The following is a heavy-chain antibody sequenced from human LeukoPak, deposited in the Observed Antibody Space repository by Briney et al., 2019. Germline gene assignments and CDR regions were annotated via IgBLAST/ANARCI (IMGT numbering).Heavy chain of an antibody. CDR2: VNRDGNEK. Sequence: PGGSLRLSCVASGFTFNKYWMIWVRQAPGKGLEWVANVNRDGNEKHYVDSAAGRFAISRDNAKNSLYLQMNSLRNEDTAVYYCVRDDGNRTGSTYYDAFDIWGQGTLVTVSS. J-gene: IGHJ3*02. CDR1: GFTFNKYW. V-gene: IGHV3-7*03. D-gene: IGHD2/OR15-2a*01. CDR3: VRDDGNRTGSTYYDAFDI.